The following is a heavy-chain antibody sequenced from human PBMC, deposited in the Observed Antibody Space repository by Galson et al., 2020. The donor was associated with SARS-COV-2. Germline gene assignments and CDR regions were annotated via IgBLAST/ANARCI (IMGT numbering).Heavy chain of an antibody. Sequence: GESLKISCAASGFTISSYSMNWVRQAPGKGLKWVSSISSSSYIYYADSVKGRFTISRDNAKNSLYLQMNSLRAEDTAVYYCARDVNFESGCHEYWGQGTLVTVSS. CDR2: ISSSSYI. CDR1: GFTISSYS. CDR3: ARDVNFESGCHEY. D-gene: IGHD1-26*01. V-gene: IGHV3-21*01. J-gene: IGHJ4*02.